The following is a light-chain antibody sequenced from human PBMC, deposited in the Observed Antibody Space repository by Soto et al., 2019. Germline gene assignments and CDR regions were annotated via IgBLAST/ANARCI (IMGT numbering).Light chain of an antibody. CDR3: HQYDSSPLT. V-gene: IGKV3-20*01. CDR2: GAS. J-gene: IGKJ4*01. Sequence: EIVLTQSPGTLSLSPGERATLSFRASQSVSSSYLAWYQQKPGQAPRLLIYGASSRATGMPDRFSGSGSGTDFTLTISSLEAEDFAVYYCHQYDSSPLTFGGGTKVEIK. CDR1: QSVSSSY.